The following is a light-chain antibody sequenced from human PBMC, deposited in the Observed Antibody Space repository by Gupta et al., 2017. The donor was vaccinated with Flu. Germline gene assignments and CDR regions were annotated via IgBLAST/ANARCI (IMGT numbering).Light chain of an antibody. CDR3: QQDDSTPFT. V-gene: IGKV4-1*01. CDR2: WAS. J-gene: IGKJ3*01. Sequence: DIVMTQSPDSLAVSLGERATINCKSSQSGLYSSNNKNYLAWYQQKPGQPPKLLIYWASTRESGVPDRFSGRGSGTDFTLTISSLQAEDVAVYYCQQDDSTPFTFGHGTKVDIK. CDR1: QSGLYSSNNKNY.